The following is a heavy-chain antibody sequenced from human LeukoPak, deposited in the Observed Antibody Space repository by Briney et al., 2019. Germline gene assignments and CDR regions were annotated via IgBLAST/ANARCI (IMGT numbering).Heavy chain of an antibody. Sequence: GGSLRLSCAASGFTFSSYSMNWVRQAPGKGLEWVSYISSSSSTIYYADSVKGRFTISRDNAKNSLYLQMHSLRAEDTAVYYCASGYGDYQGYFDFWGQGTLVTVSS. CDR3: ASGYGDYQGYFDF. CDR2: ISSSSSTI. CDR1: GFTFSSYS. V-gene: IGHV3-48*04. J-gene: IGHJ4*02. D-gene: IGHD4-17*01.